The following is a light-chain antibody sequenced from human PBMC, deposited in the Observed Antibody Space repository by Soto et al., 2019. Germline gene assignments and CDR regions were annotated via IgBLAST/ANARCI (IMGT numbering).Light chain of an antibody. CDR1: QSLRRSY. V-gene: IGKV3-20*01. CDR2: GAS. Sequence: EIVLTQSPGTLSLSPGERATLSCRASQSLRRSYLAWYQQKPGQAPRLLIYGASSRATGIPDRFSGSGSGTDFTLPISRLEPEDVAVYYCQQYDSSPPYTFGQGTNLEIK. CDR3: QQYDSSPPYT. J-gene: IGKJ2*01.